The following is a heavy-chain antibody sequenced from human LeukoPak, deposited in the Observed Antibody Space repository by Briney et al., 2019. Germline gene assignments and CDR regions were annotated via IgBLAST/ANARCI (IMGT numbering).Heavy chain of an antibody. Sequence: ASVKVSCKASGYTFTSYGISWVRQAPGQGLEWKGWISAYNGNTNYAQKLQGRVTMTTDTSTSTAYMELRSLRSDDTAVYYCAREGGTRNWNYKTATTDYWGQGTLVTVSS. V-gene: IGHV1-18*01. CDR3: AREGGTRNWNYKTATTDY. D-gene: IGHD1-7*01. J-gene: IGHJ4*02. CDR2: ISAYNGNT. CDR1: GYTFTSYG.